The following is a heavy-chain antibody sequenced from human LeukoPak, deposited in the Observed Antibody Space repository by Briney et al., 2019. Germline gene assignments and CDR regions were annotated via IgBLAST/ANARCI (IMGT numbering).Heavy chain of an antibody. CDR3: ARYDYVWGSYRSYYFDY. V-gene: IGHV4-31*03. CDR1: GGSISSGGYY. J-gene: IGHJ4*02. CDR2: IYYSGST. D-gene: IGHD3-16*02. Sequence: PSETLSLTCTVSGGSISSGGYYWSWIRQHPGKGLEWIGYIYYSGSTYYNPSLKSRVTISVDTSKNQFSLKLSSVTAADTAVCYCARYDYVWGSYRSYYFDYWGQGTLVTVSS.